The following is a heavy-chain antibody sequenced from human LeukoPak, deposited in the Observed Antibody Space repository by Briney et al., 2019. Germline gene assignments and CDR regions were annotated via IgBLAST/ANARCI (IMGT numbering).Heavy chain of an antibody. D-gene: IGHD2-15*01. CDR2: IYPDDSDT. Sequence: GESLKISCKGSGYNFPNHWVGWVRQMPGKGLEWMGIIYPDDSDTKYSPSFQGQVTISADKSISTAYLQWSSLKASDIAIYYCARGGYCSGGACYSYFQHWGQGTLVTVSS. CDR3: ARGGYCSGGACYSYFQH. CDR1: GYNFPNHW. V-gene: IGHV5-51*01. J-gene: IGHJ1*01.